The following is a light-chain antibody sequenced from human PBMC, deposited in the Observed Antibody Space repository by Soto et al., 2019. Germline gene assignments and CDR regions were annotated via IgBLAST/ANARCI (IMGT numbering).Light chain of an antibody. J-gene: IGLJ2*01. CDR3: ATWDDSLNGVV. Sequence: QSVLTQPPSASGTPGQRVTISCSGSSFNVGGNTVNWYQQVTGTAPKLLINSNHQRPSGVPDRFSGSKSGTSASLAISGLQSEDEADYYCATWDDSLNGVVFGGGTQLTVL. CDR2: SNH. V-gene: IGLV1-44*01. CDR1: SFNVGGNT.